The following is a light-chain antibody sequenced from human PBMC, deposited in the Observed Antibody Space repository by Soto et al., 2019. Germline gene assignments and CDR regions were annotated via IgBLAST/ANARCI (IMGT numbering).Light chain of an antibody. CDR2: GAS. Sequence: EIVLTQSPGTVSVSPGERVTLSCRASQSVSNNFLAWHQQRPGQAPRLLIYGASSRAGGIPDRFRGSGSGTDFTLTIYSREPEDLAVYYCQQYGSSPFTFGPGTKVDV. CDR1: QSVSNNF. V-gene: IGKV3-20*01. J-gene: IGKJ3*01. CDR3: QQYGSSPFT.